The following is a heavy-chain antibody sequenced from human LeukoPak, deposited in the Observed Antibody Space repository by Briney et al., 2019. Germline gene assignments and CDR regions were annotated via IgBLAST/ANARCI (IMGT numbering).Heavy chain of an antibody. V-gene: IGHV4-38-2*01. CDR1: GYPISSGYD. CDR2: IYHSGST. D-gene: IGHD6-19*01. CDR3: ARATSSCWPNFDY. Sequence: SETLSLTCAVSGYPISSGYDWGWVRQPPGKGLEWTGSIYHSGSTYYNPSLKSRVTISVDAAKTQFSLKLSSVTAADTAVYCCARATSSCWPNFDYWGQGTLVTVSS. J-gene: IGHJ4*02.